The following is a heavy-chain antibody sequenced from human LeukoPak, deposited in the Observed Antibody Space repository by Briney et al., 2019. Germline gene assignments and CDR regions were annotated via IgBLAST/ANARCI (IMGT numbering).Heavy chain of an antibody. V-gene: IGHV3-21*01. CDR1: GFTFSSYG. CDR3: AGAKNNYFNY. J-gene: IGHJ4*02. Sequence: GGSLRLSCAASGFTFSSYGMHWVRQAPGKGLEWVSSISSSSNYIYYADSVKGRFTISRDNAKNSLLLQMNSLRAADTAVYYCAGAKNNYFNYWGQGTLVTVSS. CDR2: ISSSSNYI.